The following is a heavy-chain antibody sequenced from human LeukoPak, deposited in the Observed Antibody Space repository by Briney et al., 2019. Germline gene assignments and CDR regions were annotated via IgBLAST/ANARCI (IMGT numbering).Heavy chain of an antibody. J-gene: IGHJ4*02. D-gene: IGHD3-22*01. Sequence: GGSLRLSCAVSGITLSNYGMSWVRQAPGKGMEWVACISGSGSRTYYADSVKCRFTISRDNPKNTLYLQMNSLRAEDTAVYFCAKRGVVIRVILVGFHKDAYYFDSWGQGALVTVSS. CDR2: ISGSGSRT. V-gene: IGHV3-23*01. CDR1: GITLSNYG. CDR3: AKRGVVIRVILVGFHKDAYYFDS.